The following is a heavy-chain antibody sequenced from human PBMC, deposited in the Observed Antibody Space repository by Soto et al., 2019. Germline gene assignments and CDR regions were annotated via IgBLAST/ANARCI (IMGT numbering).Heavy chain of an antibody. V-gene: IGHV4-38-2*01. J-gene: IGHJ6*02. CDR1: GYSIASGHY. CDR2: IYHAGSV. Sequence: SETLSLTCAVSGYSIASGHYWASIRQSPGKGLEWIGSIYHAGSVYYNPSLNSRVAVSLDTSKNHFSLKLTSVTAADTAVYYCARTFDYYGMDVWGQGTTVTVSS. CDR3: ARTFDYYGMDV.